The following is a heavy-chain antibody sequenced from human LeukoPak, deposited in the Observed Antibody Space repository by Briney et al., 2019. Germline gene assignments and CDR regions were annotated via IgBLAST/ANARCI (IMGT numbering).Heavy chain of an antibody. D-gene: IGHD6-19*01. CDR2: IYYSGST. Sequence: SETLSLTCTVSGGSISSYYWSWIRPPPGKGLEWIGYIYYSGSTNYNPSPKSRVTISVDTSKNQFSLKLSSVTAADTAVYYCARDSSSGWYDYYYMDVWGKGTTVTVSS. CDR3: ARDSSSGWYDYYYMDV. J-gene: IGHJ6*03. V-gene: IGHV4-59*01. CDR1: GGSISSYY.